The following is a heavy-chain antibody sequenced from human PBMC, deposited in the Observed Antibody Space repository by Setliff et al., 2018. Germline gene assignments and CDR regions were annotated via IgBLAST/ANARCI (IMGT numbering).Heavy chain of an antibody. CDR1: GGSISSYY. CDR2: IHYSGST. CDR3: ARHWDFCGGNCPHNSIDY. Sequence: PSETLSLTCTVSGGSISSYYWSWIRQPPGKGLEWIGSIHYSGSTYYNPSLNSRVTISADTSKNQFSVRLNSVTAADTAVYYCARHWDFCGGNCPHNSIDYWGRGALVTVSS. D-gene: IGHD2-21*02. J-gene: IGHJ4*02. V-gene: IGHV4-59*05.